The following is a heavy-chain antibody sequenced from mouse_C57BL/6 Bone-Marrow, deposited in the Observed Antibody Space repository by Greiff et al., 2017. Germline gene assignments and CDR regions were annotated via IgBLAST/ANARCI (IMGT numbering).Heavy chain of an antibody. CDR2: IDPENGDT. CDR3: KGGTTAQEKFAY. D-gene: IGHD3-2*02. V-gene: IGHV14-4*01. J-gene: IGHJ3*01. CDR1: GFNIKDDY. Sequence: EVQLVESGAELVRPGASVKLSCTASGFNIKDDYMHWVKQRPEQGLEWIGWIDPENGDTEYASKFQGKATITADTSSNTAYLQLSSLTSEDTAVYYCKGGTTAQEKFAYWGQGTLVTVSA.